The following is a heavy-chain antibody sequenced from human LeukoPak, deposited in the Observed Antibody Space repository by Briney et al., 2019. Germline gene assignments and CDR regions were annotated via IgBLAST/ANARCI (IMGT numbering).Heavy chain of an antibody. CDR3: AKSSGYSYGGSFDY. V-gene: IGHV3-30*18. CDR1: GFTFSSYG. CDR2: ISYDGSNK. D-gene: IGHD5-18*01. J-gene: IGHJ4*02. Sequence: GGSLRLSCAASGFTFSSYGMHWVRQAPGKGLEWVAVISYDGSNKYYADSVKGRFTTSRDNSKNTLYLQMNSLRAEDTAVYYCAKSSGYSYGGSFDYWGQGTLVTVSS.